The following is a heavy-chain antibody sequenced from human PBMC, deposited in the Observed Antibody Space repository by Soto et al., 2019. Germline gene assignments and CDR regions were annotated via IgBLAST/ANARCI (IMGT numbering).Heavy chain of an antibody. Sequence: QVQLQESGPGLVKPSETLSLSCAVSGVSITSTDWWSWVRQPPGKGLQWIGEVSLGGGATSNPSLKSRVTISVDNSKNQLSLTLNSVTAADTAVYFCAGSTADTTLKASSFWGQGTLVTVSS. CDR2: VSLGGGA. CDR1: GVSITSTDW. CDR3: AGSTADTTLKASSF. J-gene: IGHJ4*02. V-gene: IGHV4-4*02. D-gene: IGHD4-4*01.